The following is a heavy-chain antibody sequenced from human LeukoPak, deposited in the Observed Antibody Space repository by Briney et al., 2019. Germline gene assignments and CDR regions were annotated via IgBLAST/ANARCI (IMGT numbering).Heavy chain of an antibody. CDR1: GGSISSSNW. D-gene: IGHD2-2*01. J-gene: IGHJ5*02. CDR2: IYHSGST. V-gene: IGHV4-4*02. CDR3: ARDQGYCSSTSCYGWFDP. Sequence: PSGTLSLTCAVSGGSISSSNWWSWVRQPPGKGLEWIGEIYHSGSTNYNPSLESRVTISVDKSKNQSSLKLSSVTAADTAVYYCARDQGYCSSTSCYGWFDPWGQGTLVTVSS.